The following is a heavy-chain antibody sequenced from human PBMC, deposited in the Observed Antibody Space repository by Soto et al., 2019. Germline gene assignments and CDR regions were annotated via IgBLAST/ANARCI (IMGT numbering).Heavy chain of an antibody. D-gene: IGHD3-22*01. Sequence: GGSLRLSCAASGFTFGSYAMSWVRLAPGKGLEWVSVAGPSGSSTFYADSVRGRFTISRDNVENTLYLQMNSLRVADTALYFCARTYYYDSTGYYRKFDYWGQGTLVTVSS. CDR1: GFTFGSYA. J-gene: IGHJ4*02. V-gene: IGHV3-23*01. CDR2: AGPSGSST. CDR3: ARTYYYDSTGYYRKFDY.